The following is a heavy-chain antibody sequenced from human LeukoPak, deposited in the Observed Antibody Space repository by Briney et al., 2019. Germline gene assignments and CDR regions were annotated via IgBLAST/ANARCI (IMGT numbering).Heavy chain of an antibody. Sequence: SETLSLTCTVPGVSISSYYWSWIRQPPGKGLEWIGYIYYSGSTNYNPSLKSRVTISVDTSKNQFSLKLSSVTAADTAVYYCARYYYDSSGYYYFDYWGQGTLVTVSS. CDR2: IYYSGST. CDR1: GVSISSYY. D-gene: IGHD3-22*01. J-gene: IGHJ4*02. V-gene: IGHV4-59*01. CDR3: ARYYYDSSGYYYFDY.